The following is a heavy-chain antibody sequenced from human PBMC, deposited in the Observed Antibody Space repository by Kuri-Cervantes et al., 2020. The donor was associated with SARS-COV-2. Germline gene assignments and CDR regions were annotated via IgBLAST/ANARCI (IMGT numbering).Heavy chain of an antibody. D-gene: IGHD1-7*01. CDR1: GFTFSSYD. V-gene: IGHV3-13*03. J-gene: IGHJ4*02. CDR2: IGTAGDT. CDR3: ARDLITGTTNFDY. Sequence: GESLKISCAACGFTFSSYDMHWVRQATGKGLEWVSAIGTAGDTYYPGSVKGQFTISRDNAKNSLYLQTNSLRAEDTAVYYCARDLITGTTNFDYWGQGTLVTVSS.